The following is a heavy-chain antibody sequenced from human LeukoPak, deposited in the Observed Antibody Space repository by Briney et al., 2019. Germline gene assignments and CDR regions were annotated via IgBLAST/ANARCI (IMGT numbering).Heavy chain of an antibody. CDR3: ASRYYDSSGYYSGIDY. CDR2: ISYDGSNK. J-gene: IGHJ4*02. V-gene: IGHV3-30-3*01. CDR1: GLTFSSYA. Sequence: GGSLRLSCAASGLTFSSYAMHWVRQAPGKGLEWVAVISYDGSNKYYADSVKGRFTISRDNSKNTLYLQMNSLRAEDTAVYYCASRYYDSSGYYSGIDYWGQGTLVTVSS. D-gene: IGHD3-22*01.